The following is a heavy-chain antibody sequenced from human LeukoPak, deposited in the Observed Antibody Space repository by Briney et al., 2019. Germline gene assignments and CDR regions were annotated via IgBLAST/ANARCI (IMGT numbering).Heavy chain of an antibody. CDR3: ARDQTEYSSSSCFDY. CDR2: IKQDGSEK. D-gene: IGHD6-6*01. CDR1: GFTFSSYW. V-gene: IGHV3-7*01. J-gene: IGHJ4*02. Sequence: GGSLRLSCAASGFTFSSYWMSWVRQAPGKGLEWVANIKQDGSEKYYVDSVKGRFTISRDNAKNSLYLQMNSLRAEDTAVYYCARDQTEYSSSSCFDYWGQGTLVTVSS.